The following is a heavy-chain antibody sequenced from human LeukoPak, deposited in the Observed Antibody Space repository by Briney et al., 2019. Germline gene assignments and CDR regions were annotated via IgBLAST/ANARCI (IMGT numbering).Heavy chain of an antibody. Sequence: SETLSLTCTVSGGSISNYHWSWIRQPAGKGLEWIGRIYTSGSPNYNPSLKSRVTMSVDTSKNQFSLKLSSVTAADTAVHYCARVSSSWYQDWYFDLWGRGTLVTVSS. CDR3: ARVSSSWYQDWYFDL. CDR1: GGSISNYH. J-gene: IGHJ2*01. D-gene: IGHD6-13*01. V-gene: IGHV4-4*07. CDR2: IYTSGSP.